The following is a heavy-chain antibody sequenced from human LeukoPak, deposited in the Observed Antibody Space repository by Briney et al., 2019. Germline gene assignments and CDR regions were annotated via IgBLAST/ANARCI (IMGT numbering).Heavy chain of an antibody. CDR3: ANYGDYQYFDY. CDR1: GFTFSSFG. Sequence: GGSLRLSCAASGFTFSSFGMHWVRQAPGQGLEWVAVISFDGSNQYYADSVKGRFTIYRDNFKNTVYLQMNSLKTDDTAVYYCANYGDYQYFDYWGQGTPVTVSS. CDR2: ISFDGSNQ. V-gene: IGHV3-30*18. D-gene: IGHD4-17*01. J-gene: IGHJ4*02.